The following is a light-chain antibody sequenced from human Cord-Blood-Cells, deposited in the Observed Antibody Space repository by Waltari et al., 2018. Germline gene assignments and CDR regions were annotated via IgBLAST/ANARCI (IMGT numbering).Light chain of an antibody. CDR1: SSDVGGYNY. V-gene: IGLV2-14*01. J-gene: IGLJ1*01. CDR3: SSYTSSSTSYV. Sequence: QSALTQPASVSGSPGQSITISCTGTSSDVGGYNYVSWYQQHPGKAPKLMIYEVSNRPSGVSNRFSGSTSGNTAPLTISGLQAEDEADYYCSSYTSSSTSYVFGTGTKVTVL. CDR2: EVS.